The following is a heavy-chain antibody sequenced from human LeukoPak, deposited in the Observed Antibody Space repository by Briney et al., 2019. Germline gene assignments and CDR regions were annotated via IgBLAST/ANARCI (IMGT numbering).Heavy chain of an antibody. J-gene: IGHJ4*02. D-gene: IGHD3-3*01. CDR1: GGSISSYY. CDR3: ASGYYTSFDY. CDR2: IYYSGST. V-gene: IGHV4-59*01. Sequence: SETLSLTCTVSGGSISSYYWSWIRQPPGKGLEWIGYIYYSGSTNYNPSPKSRVTISVDTSKNQFSLKLSSVTAADTAVYYCASGYYTSFDYWGQGTLVTVSS.